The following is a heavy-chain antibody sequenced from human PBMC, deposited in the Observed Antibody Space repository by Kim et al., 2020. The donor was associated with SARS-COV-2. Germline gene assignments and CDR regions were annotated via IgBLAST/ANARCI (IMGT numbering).Heavy chain of an antibody. J-gene: IGHJ4*02. CDR3: GRDYSD. V-gene: IGHV3-7*01. Sequence: GGSLRLSCAASGFTFRSYWMSWVRQAPGKGLEWVANITYDGSEKYYVDSVKGRFTISRDNAKNSLYLQMNSLRAEDAAVYYCGRDYSDWVQGTLDTVYS. CDR1: GFTFRSYW. CDR2: ITYDGSEK. D-gene: IGHD6-13*01.